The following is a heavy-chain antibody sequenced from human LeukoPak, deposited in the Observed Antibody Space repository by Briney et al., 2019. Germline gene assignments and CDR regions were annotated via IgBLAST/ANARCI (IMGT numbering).Heavy chain of an antibody. D-gene: IGHD4-17*01. Sequence: GGSLRLSCAASGFTFSSYWMAWVRQAPGKGLVWVANINQDGSGKYYVDSVKGRFTISRDNAKNSLYLQMNSLRAEDTAVYYCARENYGDSNLWGQGTLVTVSS. CDR1: GFTFSSYW. CDR3: ARENYGDSNL. CDR2: INQDGSGK. J-gene: IGHJ4*02. V-gene: IGHV3-7*01.